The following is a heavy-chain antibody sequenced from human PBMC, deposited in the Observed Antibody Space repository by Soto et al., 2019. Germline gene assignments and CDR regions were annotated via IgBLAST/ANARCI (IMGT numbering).Heavy chain of an antibody. CDR3: ASLRGYSAYGVDY. CDR2: IYYSGTT. J-gene: IGHJ4*02. V-gene: IGHV4-39*01. D-gene: IGHD5-12*01. Sequence: QLQLQESGPGLVKPSETLSLTCTVSGGSISSSTYSWDWIRQPPGKGLEWIGNIYYSGTTYYNPSLETRVTISVDPSKNQFSLKLSSVTAAETAVYYCASLRGYSAYGVDYWGQGSLVTVSS. CDR1: GGSISSSTYS.